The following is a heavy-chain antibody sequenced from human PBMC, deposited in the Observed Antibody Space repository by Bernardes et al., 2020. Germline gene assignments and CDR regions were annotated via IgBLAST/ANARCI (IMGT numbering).Heavy chain of an antibody. CDR1: GFTFSRYS. CDR2: ISSSSSTI. CDR3: ARDGWTHLYYYLDV. J-gene: IGHJ6*03. Sequence: GGSLRLSCAASGFTFSRYSIHWVRQAPGKGLEWVSYISSSSSTIHYADSVRGRFTISRDNAKNSVFLQMNSLRAEDTAVYFCARDGWTHLYYYLDVLGKGTTVTVSS. D-gene: IGHD6-19*01. V-gene: IGHV3-48*01.